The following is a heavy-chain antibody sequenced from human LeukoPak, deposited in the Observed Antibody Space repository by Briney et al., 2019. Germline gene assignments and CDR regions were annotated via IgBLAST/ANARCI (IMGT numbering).Heavy chain of an antibody. D-gene: IGHD4-23*01. CDR1: GGSISTYY. CDR3: ARGVTSYYYYYYMDV. Sequence: PSETLSLTCSVSGGSISTYYWTWIRQPPGKGLEWIGYIYYSGSTNYNPSLKSRVTISLDTSKNQFSLKLSSVTAADTAVYYCARGVTSYYYYYYMDVWGKGTTVTVSS. CDR2: IYYSGST. V-gene: IGHV4-59*01. J-gene: IGHJ6*03.